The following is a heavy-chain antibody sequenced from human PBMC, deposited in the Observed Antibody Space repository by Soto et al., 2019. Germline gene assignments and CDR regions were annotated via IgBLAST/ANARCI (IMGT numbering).Heavy chain of an antibody. J-gene: IGHJ4*01. CDR1: GFTFTTYW. Sequence: EVQLVESGGDLVQPGGSLRLYCAASGFTFTTYWMHWVRQSPGKGLVWVSRINPDGSRTSYADSVKGRFTISRDNAKNTLYLQMNSLGAEDTAVYYCARVAVTTYYFDYWGHGTLVTVSS. V-gene: IGHV3-74*01. CDR2: INPDGSRT. D-gene: IGHD2-21*01. CDR3: ARVAVTTYYFDY.